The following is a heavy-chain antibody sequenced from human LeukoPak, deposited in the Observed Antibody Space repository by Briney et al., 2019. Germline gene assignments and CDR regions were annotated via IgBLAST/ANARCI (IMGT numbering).Heavy chain of an antibody. J-gene: IGHJ4*02. D-gene: IGHD2-21*01. CDR3: ARHGASGDYYFDY. CDR1: GGSISSYY. CDR2: VYTSGS. V-gene: IGHV4-4*07. Sequence: SETLSLTCTVSGGSISSYYWSWIRQPAGKGLEWIGRVYTSGSNYNPSLKSRLAISVDTSKNQFSLKLSSVTAADTAVFYCARHGASGDYYFDYWGQGTLVTVSS.